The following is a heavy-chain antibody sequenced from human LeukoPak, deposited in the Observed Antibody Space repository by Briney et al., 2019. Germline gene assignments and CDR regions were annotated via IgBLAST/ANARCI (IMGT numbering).Heavy chain of an antibody. J-gene: IGHJ6*03. V-gene: IGHV4-59*01. D-gene: IGHD2-2*01. CDR1: GGSISDYY. CDR3: ARGDFCSSTSCYLRPMDV. Sequence: SETLSLTCTVSGGSISDYYWSWIRQPPGKGLEWIGYIYYSGSTTYNPSLKSRVAMSVDTSKNQFSLKLNSVTAADTAVYYCARGDFCSSTSCYLRPMDVWGKGTTVTVSS. CDR2: IYYSGST.